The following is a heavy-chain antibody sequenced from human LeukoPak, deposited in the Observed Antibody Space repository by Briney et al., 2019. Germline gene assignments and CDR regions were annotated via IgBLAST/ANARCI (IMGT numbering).Heavy chain of an antibody. Sequence: PGGSLRLFCAASGFTFSNYWMSWVRQAPGKGLEWVANIKQDGSEKYYVDSVKGRFTISRDNAKNSLYLQMSSLRAEDTAVYYCARLRYLDYWGQGTLVTVSS. V-gene: IGHV3-7*01. CDR3: ARLRYLDY. D-gene: IGHD3-9*01. J-gene: IGHJ4*02. CDR2: IKQDGSEK. CDR1: GFTFSNYW.